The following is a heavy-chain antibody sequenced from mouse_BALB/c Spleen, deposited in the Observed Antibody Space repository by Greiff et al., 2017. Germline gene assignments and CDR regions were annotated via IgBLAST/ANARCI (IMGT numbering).Heavy chain of an antibody. D-gene: IGHD2-14*01. CDR2: INPSSGYT. V-gene: IGHV1-4*02. CDR3: ARGGYDRYDGFAY. J-gene: IGHJ3*01. Sequence: VQLQQSAAELARPGASVTMSCKASGYTFTSYTMHWVQQRPGQGLEWIGYINPSSGYTEYNQKFKDKTTLTADKSSSTAYMQLSSLTSEDSAVYYCARGGYDRYDGFAYGGQGTLVTVSA. CDR1: GYTFTSYT.